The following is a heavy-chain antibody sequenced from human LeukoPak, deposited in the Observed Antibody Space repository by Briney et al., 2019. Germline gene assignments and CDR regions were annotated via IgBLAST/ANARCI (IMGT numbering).Heavy chain of an antibody. V-gene: IGHV4-59*01. D-gene: IGHD4-23*01. CDR1: GFTLSSYA. CDR3: ATLTGGDDAFDI. Sequence: GSLRLSCAASGFTLSSYAMHWVRQAPGKGLEWVGYIFYTGSTNYNPSLERRVTIPVLTNKKRFLFTQSSVTAADTAVYDCATLTGGDDAFDIWGQGTMVTVSS. CDR2: IFYTGST. J-gene: IGHJ3*02.